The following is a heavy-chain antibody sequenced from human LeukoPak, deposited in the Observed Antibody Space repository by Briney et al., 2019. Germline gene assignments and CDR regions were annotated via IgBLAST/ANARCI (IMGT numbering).Heavy chain of an antibody. CDR1: GFTFSSYG. Sequence: PGGSLRLSCAASGFTFSSYGMHWVRQAPGKGLEWVAVIWYDGSNKYYADSVKGRFTISRDNSKNTLYLQMNSLRAEDTAVYYCANYDFWSGYPFDYWGQGTLVTVSS. J-gene: IGHJ4*02. D-gene: IGHD3-3*01. CDR2: IWYDGSNK. CDR3: ANYDFWSGYPFDY. V-gene: IGHV3-30*02.